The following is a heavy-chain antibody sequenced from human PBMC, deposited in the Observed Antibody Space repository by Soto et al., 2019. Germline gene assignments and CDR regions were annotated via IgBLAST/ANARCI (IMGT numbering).Heavy chain of an antibody. CDR2: IYHSGST. V-gene: IGHV4-30-2*01. J-gene: IGHJ4*02. CDR3: ARGNNWATSYYFDY. D-gene: IGHD1-20*01. CDR1: GGSISSGGYS. Sequence: TLSLTCAVSGGSISSGGYSCSLIRQPPGKGLEWIGYIYHSGSTYYNPSLKSRVTISVDRSKNQFSLKLSSVTDADTAVYYCARGNNWATSYYFDYWGQGTLVTVSS.